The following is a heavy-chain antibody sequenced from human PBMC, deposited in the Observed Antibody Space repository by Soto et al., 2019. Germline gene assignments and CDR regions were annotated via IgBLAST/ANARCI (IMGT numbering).Heavy chain of an antibody. V-gene: IGHV1-3*01. D-gene: IGHD3-16*01. J-gene: IGHJ6*02. CDR3: AREGDLYYYYGMDV. CDR1: GYTFTSYA. CDR2: INAGNDNT. Sequence: ASVKVSCKASGYTFTSYAMHWVRQAPGQRLEWMGWINAGNDNTKYSQKFQGRVTITRDTSASTAYMELSSLRSEDTAVYYCAREGDLYYYYGMDVWGQGTTVTVSS.